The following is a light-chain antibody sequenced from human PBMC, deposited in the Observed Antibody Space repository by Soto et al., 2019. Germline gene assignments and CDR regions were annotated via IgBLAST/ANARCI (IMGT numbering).Light chain of an antibody. Sequence: DIQMTQSPSTLSASVGDRVTITCRASQSISSWLAWYQQKPGKAPKLLIYDASSLESGVPSRLSGSGSGTEFTLTISSMKPDDFATYYCQQYNSYPTFGQGTQVDIK. CDR1: QSISSW. J-gene: IGKJ1*01. CDR3: QQYNSYPT. CDR2: DAS. V-gene: IGKV1-5*01.